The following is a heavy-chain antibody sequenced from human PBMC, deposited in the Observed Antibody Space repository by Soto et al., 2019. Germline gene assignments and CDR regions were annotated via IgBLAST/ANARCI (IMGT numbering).Heavy chain of an antibody. CDR3: ARDKWVYRAYDSGSLDY. Sequence: ASVKVSCPASGNTFTSYSMPWVRQAPGQRLEWMGWINAGNGNTKYSQKFQGRVTITRDTSASTAYMELSSLRSEDTAVYYCARDKWVYRAYDSGSLDYWCQGTLVTISS. CDR2: INAGNGNT. J-gene: IGHJ4*02. D-gene: IGHD5-12*01. CDR1: GNTFTSYS. V-gene: IGHV1-3*01.